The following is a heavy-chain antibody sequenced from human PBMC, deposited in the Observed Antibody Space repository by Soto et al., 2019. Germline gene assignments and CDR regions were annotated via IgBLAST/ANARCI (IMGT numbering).Heavy chain of an antibody. CDR3: AADSPYGSGSYYYYYGMDV. CDR1: GFTFTSSA. V-gene: IGHV1-58*01. CDR2: IVVGSGNT. J-gene: IGHJ6*02. D-gene: IGHD3-10*01. Sequence: ASVKVSCKASGFTFTSSAVQWVRQARGQRLEWIGWIVVGSGNTNYAQKFQERVTITRDMSTSTAYMELSSLRSEDTAVYYCAADSPYGSGSYYYYYGMDVWGQGTTVTVSS.